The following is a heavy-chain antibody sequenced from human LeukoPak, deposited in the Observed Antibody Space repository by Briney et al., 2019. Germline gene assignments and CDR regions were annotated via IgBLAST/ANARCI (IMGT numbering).Heavy chain of an antibody. CDR2: IYNSGTT. D-gene: IGHD3-10*01. Sequence: SETLSLTCTVSGGSLNGYYWNWIRQPPGKGRGGIGYIYNSGTTNFNPSLKSRVTISVDTSKNQFSLTLSSVTAADTAIYYCVRWDYYGLGSRRLDYWGQGTLVTVSS. V-gene: IGHV4-59*08. CDR3: VRWDYYGLGSRRLDY. CDR1: GGSLNGYY. J-gene: IGHJ4*02.